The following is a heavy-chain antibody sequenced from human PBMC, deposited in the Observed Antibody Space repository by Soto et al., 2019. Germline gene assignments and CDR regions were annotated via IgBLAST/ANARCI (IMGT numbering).Heavy chain of an antibody. Sequence: QVQLQESGPGLVKPSQTLSLTCTVSGGSISGDDYFWSWIRQPPGKGLEWIGFIYYSGTYYNPSLKSRATISTDTSKNHFSLKMSSVTAAYTAVYYCARDLAYCSTGSGYAKWGYCGQGTLVTVS. CDR2: IYYSGT. D-gene: IGHD2-15*01. CDR1: GGSISGDDYF. V-gene: IGHV4-30-4*01. CDR3: ARDLAYCSTGSGYAKWGY. J-gene: IGHJ4*02.